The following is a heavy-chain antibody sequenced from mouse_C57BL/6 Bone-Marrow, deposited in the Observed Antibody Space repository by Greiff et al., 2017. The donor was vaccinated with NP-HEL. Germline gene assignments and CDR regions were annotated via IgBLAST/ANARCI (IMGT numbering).Heavy chain of an antibody. CDR1: GYTFTSYW. CDR3: ARSTTVVYFDY. Sequence: VQLQQPGAELVKPGASVKLSCKASGYTFTSYWMQWVKQRPGQGLEWIGEIDPSDSYTNYNQKFKGKATLTVDTSSSPAYMQLSSLTSEDSAVYYCARSTTVVYFDYWGQGTTLTVSS. CDR2: IDPSDSYT. D-gene: IGHD1-1*01. V-gene: IGHV1-50*01. J-gene: IGHJ2*01.